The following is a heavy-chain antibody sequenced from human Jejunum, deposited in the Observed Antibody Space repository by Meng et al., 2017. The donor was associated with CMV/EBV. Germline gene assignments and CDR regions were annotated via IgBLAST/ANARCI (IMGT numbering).Heavy chain of an antibody. V-gene: IGHV1-18*01. CDR1: GYIFTNYA. J-gene: IGHJ4*02. CDR3: ARGRRNEPLFDY. CDR2: INAYNGDT. Sequence: QVQLVQSGFELKKPGASVKVACKASGYIFTNYAMNWVRQAPGQGLEWMGWINAYNGDTNYAQTLQGRVTMTTDTSTSTAYMELRSLRSDDTAVYYCARGRRNEPLFDYWGQGTLVTVSS. D-gene: IGHD1-14*01.